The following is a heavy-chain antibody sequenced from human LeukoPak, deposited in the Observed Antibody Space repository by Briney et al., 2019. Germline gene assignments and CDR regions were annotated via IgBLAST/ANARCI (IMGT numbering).Heavy chain of an antibody. J-gene: IGHJ4*02. D-gene: IGHD5-24*01. V-gene: IGHV5-51*01. CDR2: IYPGDSET. CDR3: ARGREGRDGYKSGFGD. Sequence: GESLKISCKDFGYIFSTSWIGWVRQMPGKGLEWMGIIYPGDSETIYSPSFQGQVTISADKSITTAYLQWSSLKASDTAMYYCARGREGRDGYKSGFGDWGQGTLVTVS. CDR1: GYIFSTSW.